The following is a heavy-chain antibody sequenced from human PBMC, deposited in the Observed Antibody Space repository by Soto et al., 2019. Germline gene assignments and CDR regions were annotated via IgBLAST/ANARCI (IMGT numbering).Heavy chain of an antibody. CDR1: GFTFSSHG. D-gene: IGHD5-12*01. Sequence: QVQVVESGGGVVQPGRSLRLSCAASGFTFSSHGMHWVRQAPGKGLEWVALVWYDGRKKDYADSVKGRFTISRDNSKNTLYLQMNSLRDEDTAVYYCVRAAGYSGNDYVYYYGMDVWGQGTTVTVSS. J-gene: IGHJ6*02. CDR3: VRAAGYSGNDYVYYYGMDV. CDR2: VWYDGRKK. V-gene: IGHV3-33*01.